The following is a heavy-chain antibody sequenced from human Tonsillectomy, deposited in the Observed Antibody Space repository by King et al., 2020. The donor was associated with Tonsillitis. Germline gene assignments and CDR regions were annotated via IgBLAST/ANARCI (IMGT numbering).Heavy chain of an antibody. CDR2: ISDTGGVT. V-gene: IGHV3-23*04. CDR3: AKDHADYYYYYAMDV. CDR1: GFTFNNYA. J-gene: IGHJ6*02. Sequence: VQLVESGGGLVQPGGSLRLSCAASGFTFNNYAMTWVRQAPGKGLEWVSTISDTGGVTYYADSVKGRFTISRDNSKNSLYLQMNSLRAEDTAVYYCAKDHADYYYYYAMDVWGQGTTVTVSS.